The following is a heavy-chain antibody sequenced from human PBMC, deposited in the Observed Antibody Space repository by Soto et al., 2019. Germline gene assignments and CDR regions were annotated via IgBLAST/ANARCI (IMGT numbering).Heavy chain of an antibody. D-gene: IGHD5-12*01. CDR3: ARLGDIVATIDY. J-gene: IGHJ4*02. CDR2: IYYSGST. V-gene: IGHV4-59*08. Sequence: PSETLSLTCTVSGGSISSYYWSWIRQPPGKGLEWIGYIYYSGSTNYNPSLKSRVTISVDTSKNQFSLKLSSVTAADTAVYYCARLGDIVATIDYWGQGTLVTVS. CDR1: GGSISSYY.